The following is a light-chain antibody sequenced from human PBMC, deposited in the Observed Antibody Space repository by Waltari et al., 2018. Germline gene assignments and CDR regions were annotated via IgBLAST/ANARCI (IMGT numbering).Light chain of an antibody. J-gene: IGLJ2*01. CDR2: EVS. Sequence: QSALTQPASVSGSPGQSITIPCTGTSSDVGGYHFVSWYQQHPGKAPKLMIYEVSNRPSVVANRFPGYKSVNTASLTISELQAEDEAHYYCSSYTSSSTRYVLFGGGTNLTVL. CDR1: SSDVGGYHF. V-gene: IGLV2-14*01. CDR3: SSYTSSSTRYVL.